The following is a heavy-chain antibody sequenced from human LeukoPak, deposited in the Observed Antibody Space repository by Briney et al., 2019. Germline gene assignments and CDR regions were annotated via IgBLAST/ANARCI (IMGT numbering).Heavy chain of an antibody. J-gene: IGHJ3*02. CDR2: IWYDGSNK. CDR1: GFIFSSYG. Sequence: GGSLRLSRAASGFIFSSYGMHWVRQAPGKGLEWVAVIWYDGSNKYYADSVKGRFTISRDNSKNTLYLQMNSLRAEDTAVYYCAKDGGTGGSNDAFDIWGQGTMVTVSS. V-gene: IGHV3-33*06. CDR3: AKDGGTGGSNDAFDI. D-gene: IGHD2-15*01.